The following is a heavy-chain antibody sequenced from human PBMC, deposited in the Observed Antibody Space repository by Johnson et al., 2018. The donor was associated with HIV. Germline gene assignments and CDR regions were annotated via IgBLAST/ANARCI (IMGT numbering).Heavy chain of an antibody. Sequence: VQLVESGGGVVQPGTSLRLSCAASGFTFSSYGMHWVRQAPGKGLEWVAVITYDGSNQYYGDSVTGRFTISRDNSKNTLYLQMNNLRAEDTAIYYCASQVRGLRLGVDAFDIWGQGTMVTVSS. CDR1: GFTFSSYG. V-gene: IGHV3-33*05. CDR3: ASQVRGLRLGVDAFDI. CDR2: ITYDGSNQ. J-gene: IGHJ3*02. D-gene: IGHD3-16*01.